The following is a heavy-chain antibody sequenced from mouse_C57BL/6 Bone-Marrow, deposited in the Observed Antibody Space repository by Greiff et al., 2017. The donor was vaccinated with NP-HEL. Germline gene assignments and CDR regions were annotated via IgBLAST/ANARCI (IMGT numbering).Heavy chain of an antibody. J-gene: IGHJ4*01. Sequence: DVKLVESGGGLVKPGGSLKLSCAASGFTFSSYAMSWVRQTPEKRLEWVATISDGGSYTYYPDNVKGRFTISRDNAKNNLYLQMSHLKSEDTAMYYCARDRDYDVGAMDYWGQGTSVTVSS. D-gene: IGHD2-4*01. CDR3: ARDRDYDVGAMDY. CDR1: GFTFSSYA. CDR2: ISDGGSYT. V-gene: IGHV5-4*01.